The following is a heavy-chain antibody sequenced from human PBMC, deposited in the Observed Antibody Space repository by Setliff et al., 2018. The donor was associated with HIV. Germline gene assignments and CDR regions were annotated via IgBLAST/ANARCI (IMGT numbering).Heavy chain of an antibody. CDR3: ARARPRALNYYMDV. J-gene: IGHJ6*03. CDR1: GGTFSSYA. CDR2: IIPILGIA. Sequence: VKVSCKASGGTFSSYAISWVRQAPGQGLEWMGGIIPILGIANYAQKFQGRVTITTDESTSTAYMELSSLRSEDTAVYYCARARPRALNYYMDVWGKGTTVTVSS. V-gene: IGHV1-69*10.